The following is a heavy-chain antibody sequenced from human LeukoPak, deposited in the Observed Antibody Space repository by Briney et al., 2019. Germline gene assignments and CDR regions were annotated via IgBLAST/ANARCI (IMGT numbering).Heavy chain of an antibody. V-gene: IGHV3-30*04. J-gene: IGHJ4*02. CDR1: GFTFINYA. D-gene: IGHD5-18*01. Sequence: PGGSLRLSCAASGFTFINYAMHWVRQLPGKGLEWGALISYDGSNKYYADSVKGRFTISRDNSKNTLYLQMNSLRAEDTAVYYCARSRDSYGSDFDYWGQGTLVTVSS. CDR3: ARSRDSYGSDFDY. CDR2: ISYDGSNK.